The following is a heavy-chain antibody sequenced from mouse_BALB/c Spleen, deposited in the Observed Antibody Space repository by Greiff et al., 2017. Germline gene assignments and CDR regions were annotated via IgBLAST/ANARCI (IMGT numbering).Heavy chain of an antibody. CDR1: GYTFSSYW. V-gene: IGHV1-9*01. J-gene: IGHJ3*01. CDR2: ILPGSGST. CDR3: ARGGSSYTY. D-gene: IGHD1-1*01. Sequence: QVQLQQSGAELMKPGASVKISCKATGYTFSSYWIEWVKQRPGHGLEWIGEILPGSGSTNYNEKFKGKATFTADTSSNTAYMQLSSLTSEDSAVYYCARGGSSYTYWGQGTLVTVSA.